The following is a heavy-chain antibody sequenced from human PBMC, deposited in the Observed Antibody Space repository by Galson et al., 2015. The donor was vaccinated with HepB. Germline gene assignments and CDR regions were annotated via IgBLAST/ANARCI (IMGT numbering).Heavy chain of an antibody. D-gene: IGHD3-10*01. J-gene: IGHJ4*02. CDR3: AREVRGVIQPTFDY. CDR1: GFTFSSYS. V-gene: IGHV3-21*01. Sequence: SLRLSCAASGFTFSSYSMNWVRQAPGKGLEWVSSISSSSSYIYYADSVKGRFTISRDNAKNSLYLQMNSLRAEDTAVYYCAREVRGVIQPTFDYWGQGTLVTVSS. CDR2: ISSSSSYI.